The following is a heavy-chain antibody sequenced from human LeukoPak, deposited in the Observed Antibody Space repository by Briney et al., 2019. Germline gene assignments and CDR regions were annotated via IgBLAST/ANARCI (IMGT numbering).Heavy chain of an antibody. CDR2: ISSSSSYI. CDR3: ARQYCSSTSCPNWFDP. D-gene: IGHD2-2*01. J-gene: IGHJ5*02. V-gene: IGHV3-21*01. Sequence: KPGGSLRLSCAASGFTFSSYSMNWVRQAPGKGLEWVSSISSSSSYIYYADSVKGRFTISRYNAKNSLYLQMNSLRAEDTAVYYCARQYCSSTSCPNWFDPWGQGTLVTVSS. CDR1: GFTFSSYS.